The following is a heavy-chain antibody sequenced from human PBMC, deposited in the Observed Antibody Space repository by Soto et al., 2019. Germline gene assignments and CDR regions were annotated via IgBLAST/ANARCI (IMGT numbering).Heavy chain of an antibody. CDR2: MSGNGGSR. CDR3: ANAGFSGGWSPSYFDY. J-gene: IGHJ4*02. D-gene: IGHD2-15*01. Sequence: EVQLLESGGGLVQPGRSLRLSCAASGFTFSSYAMNWVRQAPGKGLEWVSGMSGNGGSRYYADSVKGRFTISRDNSKNTMYLQMHSLRLEDTAVFFCANAGFSGGWSPSYFDYWGQGTLVTVSS. V-gene: IGHV3-23*01. CDR1: GFTFSSYA.